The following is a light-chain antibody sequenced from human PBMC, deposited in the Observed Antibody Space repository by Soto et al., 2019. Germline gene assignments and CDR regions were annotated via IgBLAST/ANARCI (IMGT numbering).Light chain of an antibody. CDR3: SSYTTSSTL. V-gene: IGLV2-14*01. Sequence: QSVLTQPASVSGSPGQSITISCTGTSSDIGGYNYVSWYQQHPGKAPKLMMYDVSNRSSGVSYRFSGSKSGNTASLTISGLQTEDEADYYCSSYTTSSTLFGGGTQLTVL. CDR1: SSDIGGYNY. CDR2: DVS. J-gene: IGLJ2*01.